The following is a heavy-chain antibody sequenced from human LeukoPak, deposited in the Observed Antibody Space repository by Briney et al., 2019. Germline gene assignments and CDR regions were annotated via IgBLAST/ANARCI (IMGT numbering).Heavy chain of an antibody. CDR3: ARDHLGSSGRYFDS. J-gene: IGHJ4*02. Sequence: GGSLRLSCAASGFTVSSNYMRWVRQAPGKGLEWVSLIYSGGRTYYADSVKGRFTISRDNSKNTVYLQMNSLRVEDTAVYYCARDHLGSSGRYFDSWGQGTLVTVSS. V-gene: IGHV3-53*01. CDR2: IYSGGRT. D-gene: IGHD3-22*01. CDR1: GFTVSSNY.